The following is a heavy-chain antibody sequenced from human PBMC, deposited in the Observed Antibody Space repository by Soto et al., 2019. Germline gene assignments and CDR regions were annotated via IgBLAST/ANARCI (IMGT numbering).Heavy chain of an antibody. CDR1: GDYISSNNNY. V-gene: IGHV4-30-4*01. CDR2: ISYSGTT. J-gene: IGHJ5*02. D-gene: IGHD5-18*01. CDR3: ARGRGYSYGLDP. Sequence: PSETLSLTCTVSGDYISSNNNYWSWIRQPPGEGLEWIGFISYSGTTSYSPSLKSRVAISLDTSKNQFSLSLSSVTAADTAVYYCARGRGYSYGLDPWGQGTLVTVSS.